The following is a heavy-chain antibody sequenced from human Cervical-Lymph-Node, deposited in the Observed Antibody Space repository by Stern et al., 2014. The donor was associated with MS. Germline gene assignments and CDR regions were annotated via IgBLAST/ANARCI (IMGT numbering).Heavy chain of an antibody. V-gene: IGHV1-46*04. J-gene: IGHJ4*02. CDR2: INPGDGSA. CDR3: AGGHTFDY. Sequence: VQLVESGAEVKEPGASVKISCKASGYTFTRYYMHWVRQSPGQGLEWMGIINPGDGSASYAQKLQGRITMTRDTSTTTIYMEVNSLRSEDTAVYYCAGGHTFDYWGQGTLVTVSS. CDR1: GYTFTRYY.